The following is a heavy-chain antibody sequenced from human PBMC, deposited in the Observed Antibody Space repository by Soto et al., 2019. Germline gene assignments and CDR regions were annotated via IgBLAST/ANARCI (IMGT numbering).Heavy chain of an antibody. CDR3: ARGEGYCSGGSCYSYYYYGMDV. Sequence: QAQLVQSGAEVTKPGASVKVSCKASGGTFSSYAISWVRQAPGQGLEWMGGIIPIFGTANYAQKFQGRVTITADESTSTAYMELSSLRSEDTAVYYCARGEGYCSGGSCYSYYYYGMDVWGQGTTVTVSS. J-gene: IGHJ6*02. V-gene: IGHV1-69*01. CDR1: GGTFSSYA. D-gene: IGHD2-15*01. CDR2: IIPIFGTA.